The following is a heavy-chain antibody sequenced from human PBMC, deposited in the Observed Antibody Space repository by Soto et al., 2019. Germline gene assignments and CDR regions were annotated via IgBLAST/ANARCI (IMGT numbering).Heavy chain of an antibody. CDR1: GFTFSSYA. CDR3: AKNVWGITIFGGMDV. J-gene: IGHJ6*02. CDR2: ISGSGGST. Sequence: EVQLLESGGGLVQPGGSLRLSCAASGFTFSSYARSWVGQAPGKGLEWVSAISGSGGSTYYADSVKGRFTISRDNSKNPLYLQMISLRAEDTAVYYCAKNVWGITIFGGMDVWGQGTTVTVSS. V-gene: IGHV3-23*01. D-gene: IGHD3-9*01.